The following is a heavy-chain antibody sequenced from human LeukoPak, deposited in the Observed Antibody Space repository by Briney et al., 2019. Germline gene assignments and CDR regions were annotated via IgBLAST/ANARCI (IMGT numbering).Heavy chain of an antibody. CDR1: GFTFSSYG. CDR3: ARAAFDSIGYYLFDY. CDR2: IRYGGTND. J-gene: IGHJ4*02. Sequence: GRSLRLSCAASGFTFSSYGIHWVRQAPGKGLEWVAVIRYGGTNDYYADSVKGRFTISRDSSRNTLYPQMNSLRTEDTAVYSCARAAFDSIGYYLFDYWGQGTLVTVSS. D-gene: IGHD3-22*01. V-gene: IGHV3-33*08.